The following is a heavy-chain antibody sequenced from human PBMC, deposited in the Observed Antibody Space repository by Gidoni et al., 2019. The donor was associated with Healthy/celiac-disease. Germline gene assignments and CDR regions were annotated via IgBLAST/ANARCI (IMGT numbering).Heavy chain of an antibody. D-gene: IGHD3-3*01. CDR2: INHSGST. Sequence: QVQLQQWGAGLLKPSETLSLTCAVYGGSFSGYYWSWIRQPPGKGLEWIGEINHSGSTNYNPSLKSRVTISVDTSKNKFSLKLSSVTAADTAVYYCARVGYDFWSGYYEEHDDWFDPWGQGTLVTVSS. CDR1: GGSFSGYY. J-gene: IGHJ5*02. CDR3: ARVGYDFWSGYYEEHDDWFDP. V-gene: IGHV4-34*01.